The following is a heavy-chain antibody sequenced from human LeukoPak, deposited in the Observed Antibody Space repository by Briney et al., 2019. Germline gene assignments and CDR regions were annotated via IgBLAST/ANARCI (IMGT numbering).Heavy chain of an antibody. CDR3: ARWEQLVHPGFDY. CDR2: TYYSGST. J-gene: IGHJ4*02. CDR1: GGSISSSSYY. V-gene: IGHV4-39*07. D-gene: IGHD6-13*01. Sequence: PSETLSLTCTVSGGSISSSSYYWGWIRQPPGKGLEWIGSTYYSGSTYYNPSLKSRVTISVDTSKNQFSLKLSSVTAADTAVYYCARWEQLVHPGFDYWGQGTLVTVSS.